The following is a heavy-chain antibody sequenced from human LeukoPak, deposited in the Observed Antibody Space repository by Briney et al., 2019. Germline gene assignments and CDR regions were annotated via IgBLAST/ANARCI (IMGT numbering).Heavy chain of an antibody. Sequence: SVTVSCTASGGTFSIYAISWVRQAPGQGLEWMGGIIPIFGTANYAQKFQGRVTITADESTSTAYMELSSLRSEDTAVYYCARGSSGWPDDYWGQGTLVTVSS. CDR2: IIPIFGTA. CDR1: GGTFSIYA. J-gene: IGHJ4*02. CDR3: ARGSSGWPDDY. D-gene: IGHD6-19*01. V-gene: IGHV1-69*13.